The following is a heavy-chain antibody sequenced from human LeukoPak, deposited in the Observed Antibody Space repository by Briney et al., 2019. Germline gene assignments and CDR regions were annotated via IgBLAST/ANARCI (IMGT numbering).Heavy chain of an antibody. Sequence: ASVKVACKAPGYSFTGDYMHWVRQAPGQGLEWMGWINPNSGGTKYAQKFQGRVTMTRDTSISTAYMELSRLRSDDTAVYYCAPSSGSRGYWGQGTLVTLSS. CDR3: APSSGSRGY. CDR1: GYSFTGDY. CDR2: INPNSGGT. J-gene: IGHJ4*02. D-gene: IGHD3-22*01. V-gene: IGHV1-2*02.